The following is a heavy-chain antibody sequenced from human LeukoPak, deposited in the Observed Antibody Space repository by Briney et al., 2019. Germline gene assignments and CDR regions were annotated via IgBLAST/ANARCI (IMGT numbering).Heavy chain of an antibody. Sequence: GRSLRLSCAASGFTFSSYSMNWVRQAPGKGLEWVSSISSSSSYIYYADSVKGRFTISRDNAKNSLYLQMNSLRAEDTAVYYCARADCGGDCYWYFDLWGRGTLVTVSS. CDR3: ARADCGGDCYWYFDL. V-gene: IGHV3-21*01. D-gene: IGHD2-21*02. J-gene: IGHJ2*01. CDR2: ISSSSSYI. CDR1: GFTFSSYS.